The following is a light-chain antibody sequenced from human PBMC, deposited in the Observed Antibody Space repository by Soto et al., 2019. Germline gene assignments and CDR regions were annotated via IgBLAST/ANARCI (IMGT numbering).Light chain of an antibody. CDR2: VAS. CDR1: QGISSY. V-gene: IGKV1-9*01. CDR3: QQLDSYPLT. Sequence: DIQFTQSPSFLSASVGDRVTITCRASQGISSYLAWYQQKPGKAPNLLIYVASTLQSGVPSRFSGSGSGTEFTLTISTLQPEDFATYYCQQLDSYPLTFGQGTRLEIK. J-gene: IGKJ5*01.